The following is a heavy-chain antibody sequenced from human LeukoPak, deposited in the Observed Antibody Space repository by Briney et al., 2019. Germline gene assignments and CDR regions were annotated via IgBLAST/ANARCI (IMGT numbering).Heavy chain of an antibody. J-gene: IGHJ3*02. CDR2: IWFDGGNT. CDR3: ARGAQSGGYSGPFDI. V-gene: IGHV3-33*01. Sequence: PGGSLRLSCTPSGFTFSSYAMHWVRQAPGKGLGWVAVIWFDGGNTYYADSVKGRFTISRDNSKNTLYLQMNSLRAEDTAVYYCARGAQSGGYSGPFDIWGQGTMVTVSS. D-gene: IGHD1-26*01. CDR1: GFTFSSYA.